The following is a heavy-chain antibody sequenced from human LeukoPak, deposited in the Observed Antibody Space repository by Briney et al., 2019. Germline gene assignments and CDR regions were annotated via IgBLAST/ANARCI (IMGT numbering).Heavy chain of an antibody. CDR3: ARVFYYGSGSYDYYYYYMDV. CDR1: GFTFSDHY. J-gene: IGHJ6*03. Sequence: GGSLRLSCATSGFTFSDHYMTWIRQAPGKGLETVSYIYNGGDTIYYADSVRGRFTISRDNAKNSLYLQMNSLRAEDTAVYYCARVFYYGSGSYDYYYYYMDVWGKGTTVTISS. D-gene: IGHD3-10*01. V-gene: IGHV3-11*04. CDR2: IYNGGDTI.